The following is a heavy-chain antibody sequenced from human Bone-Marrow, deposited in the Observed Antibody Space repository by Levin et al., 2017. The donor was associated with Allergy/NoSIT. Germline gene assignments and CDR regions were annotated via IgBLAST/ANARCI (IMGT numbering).Heavy chain of an antibody. CDR3: ARLNTAYDFAFDY. CDR1: GFIFRTYA. J-gene: IGHJ4*02. V-gene: IGHV4-38-2*01. Sequence: GSLRLSCAASGFIFRTYAMTWIRQPPGKGLEWIGSVYRYGSTYYNPSLKSRVSMSVDTSKNQFSLRLSSVTAADTAVYFCARLNTAYDFAFDYWGQGTLVTVPS. D-gene: IGHD3-3*01. CDR2: VYRYGST.